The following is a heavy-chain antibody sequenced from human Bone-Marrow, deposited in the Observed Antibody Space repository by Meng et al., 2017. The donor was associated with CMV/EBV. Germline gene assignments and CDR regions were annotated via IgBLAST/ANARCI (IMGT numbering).Heavy chain of an antibody. CDR2: INPIFGTA. V-gene: IGHV1-69*05. D-gene: IGHD6-13*01. J-gene: IGHJ4*02. CDR3: AYQAAGKGWADY. Sequence: SVKVSCKASGGTFSSYAISWVRQAPGQGLEWMGGINPIFGTANYAQKFQGRVTMTTDTSRSTAYMELRRLRSDGTAVYYCAYQAAGKGWADYWGQGTLVTVSS. CDR1: GGTFSSYA.